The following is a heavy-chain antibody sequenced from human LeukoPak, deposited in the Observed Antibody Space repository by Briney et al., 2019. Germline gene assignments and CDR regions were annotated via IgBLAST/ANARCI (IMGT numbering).Heavy chain of an antibody. CDR2: IYSGGST. CDR3: AKNQGQWLVPVDY. CDR1: GFTVITNY. J-gene: IGHJ4*02. D-gene: IGHD6-19*01. Sequence: PGGSLRLSCAASGFTVITNYMTWVRQAPGKGLEWVSIIYSGGSTYYADSVKGRFTISRDNSKNTLYLQMNNLRAEDTALYYCAKNQGQWLVPVDYWGQGTLVTVSS. V-gene: IGHV3-53*01.